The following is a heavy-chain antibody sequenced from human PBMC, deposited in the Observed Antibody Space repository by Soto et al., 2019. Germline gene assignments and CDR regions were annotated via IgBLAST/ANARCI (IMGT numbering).Heavy chain of an antibody. J-gene: IGHJ6*02. CDR2: INHSGIT. CDR1: SGSLTDHY. CDR3: ARGKPSGYRFGPRNFFYYGMDV. Sequence: SETLSLTCGVFSGSLTDHYWPWIRQTPGKXLEWIGEINHSGITDYNPSLKSRVTLSLDTSKNQFSLKVTALTAADTAVYYCARGKPSGYRFGPRNFFYYGMDVWGPGTTVTVSS. D-gene: IGHD5-18*01. V-gene: IGHV4-34*01.